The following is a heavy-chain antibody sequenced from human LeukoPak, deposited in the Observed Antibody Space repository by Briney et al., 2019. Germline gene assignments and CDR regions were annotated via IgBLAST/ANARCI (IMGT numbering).Heavy chain of an antibody. CDR3: AKGAAAGSYNWFDP. V-gene: IGHV3-9*01. CDR2: ISWNSGSI. D-gene: IGHD6-13*01. J-gene: IGHJ5*02. Sequence: GGSLRLSCAASGFTFDDYAMHWVRQAPGKGLEWVSGISWNSGSIGYADSVKGRFTISRDNAKNSLYLQMNSLRAEDTALYYCAKGAAAGSYNWFDPWGQGTLVTVSS. CDR1: GFTFDDYA.